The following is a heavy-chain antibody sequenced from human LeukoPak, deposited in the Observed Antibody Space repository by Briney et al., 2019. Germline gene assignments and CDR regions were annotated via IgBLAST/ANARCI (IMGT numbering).Heavy chain of an antibody. CDR1: GFTVSSNY. D-gene: IGHD3-10*01. Sequence: GGSLRLSCAASGFTVSSNYMNWVRQAPGKGLEWVSVIYSGGSTYYADSVKGRFTISRDNSKNTLYLQKNSLRAEDTAVYYCARDSGYGSGNFDYWGQGTLVTVSS. CDR3: ARDSGYGSGNFDY. J-gene: IGHJ4*02. V-gene: IGHV3-53*01. CDR2: IYSGGST.